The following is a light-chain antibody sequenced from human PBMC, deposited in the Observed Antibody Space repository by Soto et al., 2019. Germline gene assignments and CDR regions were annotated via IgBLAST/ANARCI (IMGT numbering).Light chain of an antibody. CDR3: SSYAGSNNLGV. J-gene: IGLJ2*01. CDR2: EVS. CDR1: SSDIGGYNY. Sequence: QSVLTQPPSASGSPGQSVTMSCTGTSSDIGGYNYVSWYQQHPGKAPKLIIYEVSKRPSGVPDRFSGSKSGNTASLTVSGLQAEDEADYYCSSYAGSNNLGVFGGGTKLTVL. V-gene: IGLV2-8*01.